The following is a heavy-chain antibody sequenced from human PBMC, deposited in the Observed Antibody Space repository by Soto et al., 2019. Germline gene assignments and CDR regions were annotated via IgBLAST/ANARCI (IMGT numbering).Heavy chain of an antibody. CDR3: TTDPIYDSSSY. J-gene: IGHJ4*02. D-gene: IGHD3-22*01. CDR2: IKSKTDGGTT. V-gene: IGHV3-15*01. Sequence: GSRRLSCXASGFTFSKAWMRWVRQAPGKRLEWVGRIKSKTDGGTTDYAAPVKGRFTISRDDSKNTLYLQMSSLKTEDTAVYYCTTDPIYDSSSYWGQGTLVTVSS. CDR1: GFTFSKAW.